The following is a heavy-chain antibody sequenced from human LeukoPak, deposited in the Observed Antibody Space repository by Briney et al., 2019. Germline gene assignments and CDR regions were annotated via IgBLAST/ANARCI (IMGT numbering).Heavy chain of an antibody. D-gene: IGHD6-19*01. CDR3: ARASSGWYYFDY. J-gene: IGHJ4*02. CDR1: GGSISSYY. V-gene: IGHV4-59*01. CDR2: IYYSGST. Sequence: SETLSLTCTVSGGSISSYYWSWIRQPPGKGLEWIGYIYYSGSTNYNPSLKSRVTISVDTSKNQFSLKLSSVTDADTAVYYCARASSGWYYFDYWGQGTLVTVSS.